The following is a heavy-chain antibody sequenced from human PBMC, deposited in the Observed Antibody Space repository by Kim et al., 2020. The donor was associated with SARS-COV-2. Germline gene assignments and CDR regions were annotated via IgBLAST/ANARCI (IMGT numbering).Heavy chain of an antibody. D-gene: IGHD6-19*01. J-gene: IGHJ4*02. CDR3: AKDRIAVACSLGY. V-gene: IGHV3-9*01. Sequence: DAVNGRFTISRDDAKNSLYLLMNSLRAEDTALYYCAKDRIAVACSLGYWGQGTLVTVSS.